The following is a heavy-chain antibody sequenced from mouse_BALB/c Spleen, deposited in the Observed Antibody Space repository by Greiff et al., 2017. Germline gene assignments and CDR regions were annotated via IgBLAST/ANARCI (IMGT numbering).Heavy chain of an antibody. CDR2: ISSGGST. J-gene: IGHJ4*01. D-gene: IGHD2-4*01. CDR3: ARGGGYDYDGGDY. V-gene: IGHV5-6-5*01. CDR1: GFTFSSYA. Sequence: EVHLVESGGGLVKPGGSLKLSCAASGFTFSSYAMSWVRQTPEKRLEWVASISSGGSTYYPDSVKGRFTISRDNARNILYLQMSSLRSEDTAMYYCARGGGYDYDGGDYWGQGTSVTVSS.